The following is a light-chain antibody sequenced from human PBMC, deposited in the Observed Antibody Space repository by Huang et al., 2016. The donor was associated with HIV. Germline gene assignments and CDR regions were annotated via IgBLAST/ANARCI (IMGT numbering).Light chain of an antibody. CDR2: GLS. J-gene: IGKJ1*01. V-gene: IGKV1-39*01. CDR3: QQSYTTPWT. CDR1: QYISTY. Sequence: DIQMTQSPLSLSASVGDRVTITCRASQYISTYLNWYQHKSGKAPKLRIYGLSNLQSGAPSRFSGRGSGTDFTLTISGLQPEEFATYSCQQSYTTPWTFGQGTKVEIK.